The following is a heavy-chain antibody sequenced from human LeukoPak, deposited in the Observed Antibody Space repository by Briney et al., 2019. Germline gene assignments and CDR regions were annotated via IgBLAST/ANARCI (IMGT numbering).Heavy chain of an antibody. CDR2: IKSKTDGGTT. CDR3: TTAPFGHYYYGMDV. D-gene: IGHD3-3*01. J-gene: IGHJ6*02. CDR1: GFTFSSYT. Sequence: GGSLRLSCAASGFTFSSYTMHWIRQAPGKGLEWVGRIKSKTDGGTTDYAAPVKGRFTISRDDSKNTLYLQMNSLKTEDTAVYYCTTAPFGHYYYGMDVWGQGTTVTVSS. V-gene: IGHV3-15*07.